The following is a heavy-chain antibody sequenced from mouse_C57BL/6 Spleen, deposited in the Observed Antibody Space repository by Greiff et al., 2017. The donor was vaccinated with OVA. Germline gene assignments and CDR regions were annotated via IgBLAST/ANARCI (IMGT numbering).Heavy chain of an antibody. CDR1: GYTFTSYD. CDR2: IYPRDGST. V-gene: IGHV1-85*01. CDR3: AGPSMVTTGTWFAY. Sequence: QVQLKQSGPELVKPGASVKLSCKASGYTFTSYDINWVKQRPGQGLEWIGWIYPRDGSTKYNEKFKGKATLTVDTSSSTADMELHSLTSEDSAVYFCAGPSMVTTGTWFAYWGQGTLVTVSA. J-gene: IGHJ3*01. D-gene: IGHD2-2*01.